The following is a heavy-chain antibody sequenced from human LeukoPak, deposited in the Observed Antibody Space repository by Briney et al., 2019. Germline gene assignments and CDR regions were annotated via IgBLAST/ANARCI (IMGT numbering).Heavy chain of an antibody. Sequence: SETLSLTCTVSGGSISSSSYYWGWIRQPPGKGLEWIGSIYYSGSTYYNPSLKSRVTISVDTSKNQFSLKLSSVTAADTAVYYCARRELYCSSTSCLRVWFDPWGQGTLVTVSS. V-gene: IGHV4-39*01. CDR3: ARRELYCSSTSCLRVWFDP. CDR2: IYYSGST. J-gene: IGHJ5*02. CDR1: GGSISSSSYY. D-gene: IGHD2-2*01.